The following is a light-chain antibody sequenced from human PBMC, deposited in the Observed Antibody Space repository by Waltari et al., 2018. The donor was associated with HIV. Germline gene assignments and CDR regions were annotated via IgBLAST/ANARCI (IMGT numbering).Light chain of an antibody. CDR2: XVX. CDR3: SSXTXXXTXXX. J-gene: IGLJ1*01. CDR1: SSXVGGYNY. V-gene: IGLV2-14*01. Sequence: SALTQPASXXXSXGQXITXSXTXXSSXVGGYNYVSWYQQHPGKAPKLXFXXVXXXXSGVSNRFSXXKSXNTAXLTISXXQAEDXXDYYCSSXTXXXTXXXFXXGTKVTVI.